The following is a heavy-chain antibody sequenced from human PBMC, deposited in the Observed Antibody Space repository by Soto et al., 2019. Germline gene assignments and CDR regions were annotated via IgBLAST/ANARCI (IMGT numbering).Heavy chain of an antibody. D-gene: IGHD4-17*01. CDR1: GYTFTSYY. J-gene: IGHJ6*02. Sequence: ASVKVSCKASGYTFTSYYMHWVRQAPGQGLEWMGIINPSGGSTSYAQKFQGRVTMTRDTSTSTVYMELSSLISEDTAVYYCARGQGHDYGDYYYYYGMDVWGQGTTVTVSS. CDR3: ARGQGHDYGDYYYYYGMDV. V-gene: IGHV1-46*01. CDR2: INPSGGST.